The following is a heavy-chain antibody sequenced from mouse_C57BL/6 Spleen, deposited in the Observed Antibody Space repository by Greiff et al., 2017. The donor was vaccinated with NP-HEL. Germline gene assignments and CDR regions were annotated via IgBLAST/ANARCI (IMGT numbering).Heavy chain of an antibody. V-gene: IGHV1-22*01. CDR1: GYTFTDYN. Sequence: EVQLQQSGPELVKPGASVKMSCKASGYTFTDYNMHWVKQSHGKSLEWIGYINPNNGGTSYNQKFKGKATLTVNKSSSTAYMELRSLTSEDSAVYYCARSYYYGSRRSYFDYWGQSTTLTVSS. CDR3: ARSYYYGSRRSYFDY. J-gene: IGHJ2*01. D-gene: IGHD1-1*01. CDR2: INPNNGGT.